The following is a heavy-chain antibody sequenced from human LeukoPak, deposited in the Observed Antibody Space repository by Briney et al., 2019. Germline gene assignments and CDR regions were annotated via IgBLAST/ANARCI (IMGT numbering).Heavy chain of an antibody. CDR3: ARAGVVEMATIIFDY. J-gene: IGHJ4*02. CDR1: GGSISSYY. Sequence: SETLSLTCTVSGGSISSYYWSWIRQPPGKGLEWIGYIYYSGSTNCNPSLKSRVTISVDTSKNQFSLKLSSVTAADTAVYYCARAGVVEMATIIFDYWGQGTLVTVSS. V-gene: IGHV4-59*01. CDR2: IYYSGST. D-gene: IGHD5-24*01.